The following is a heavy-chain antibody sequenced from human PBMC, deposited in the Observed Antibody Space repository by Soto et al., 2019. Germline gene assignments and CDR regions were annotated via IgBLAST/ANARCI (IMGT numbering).Heavy chain of an antibody. CDR3: TRAYGAETFDV. D-gene: IGHD3-10*01. J-gene: IGHJ6*02. CDR2: MNPNSGNT. CDR1: GYTFNNYD. V-gene: IGHV1-8*02. Sequence: ASVKVSCKASGYTFNNYDIHWVRQAPGHGLEWMGWMNPNSGNTGYAQNFRGRVTMTQNTTIGTAYMELSSLRSDDTATYYCTRAYGAETFDVWGQGTTVTVSS.